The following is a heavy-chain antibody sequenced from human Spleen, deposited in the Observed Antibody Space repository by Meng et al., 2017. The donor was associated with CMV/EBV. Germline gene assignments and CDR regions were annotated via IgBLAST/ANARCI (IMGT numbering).Heavy chain of an antibody. CDR2: FSSSSSYI. J-gene: IGHJ4*02. D-gene: IGHD1-7*01. Sequence: GGSLRLSCAASGFTFTSYSMNWVRQAPGKGLEWVSSFSSSSSYIYYADSVKGRFTISRDNAKNPLYLQMNSLRAEDTAVYYCARGFNWNYGIYPIDYWGQGTLVTVSS. V-gene: IGHV3-21*01. CDR3: ARGFNWNYGIYPIDY. CDR1: GFTFTSYS.